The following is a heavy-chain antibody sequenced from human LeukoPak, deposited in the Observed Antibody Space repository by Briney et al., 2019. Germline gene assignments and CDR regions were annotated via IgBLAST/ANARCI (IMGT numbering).Heavy chain of an antibody. J-gene: IGHJ6*01. CDR2: ISHDGSDK. CDR1: GLTFSSHA. D-gene: IGHD6-13*01. V-gene: IGHV3-30-3*01. Sequence: GGSLRLSCAASGLTFSSHAMHWVRQAPGKGLEWVAVISHDGSDKHYTDSVKGRFTISRDNSRNTLYLQMNSLRAEDTAVYYCARVVSSSWPPYYYYGMDVWGQGTTVTVSS. CDR3: ARVVSSSWPPYYYYGMDV.